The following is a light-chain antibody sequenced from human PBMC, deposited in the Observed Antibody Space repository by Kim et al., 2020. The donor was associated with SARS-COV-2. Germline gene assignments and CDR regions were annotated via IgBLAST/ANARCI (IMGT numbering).Light chain of an antibody. CDR1: QSIRNNF. V-gene: IGKV3-20*01. CDR2: GAS. Sequence: LSPGETATLSCRASQSIRNNFLAWYQQKPGQAPRLVIFGASSRAAGIPDRFSGSESGADFSLTISRLEPEDFAVYYCQQYGSSPYTFGQGTKLEI. J-gene: IGKJ2*01. CDR3: QQYGSSPYT.